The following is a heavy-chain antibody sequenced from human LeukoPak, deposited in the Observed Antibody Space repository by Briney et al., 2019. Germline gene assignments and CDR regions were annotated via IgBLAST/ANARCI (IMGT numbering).Heavy chain of an antibody. CDR2: INRDGSEK. CDR3: ATYDSWSGYNIAY. V-gene: IGHV3-7*03. J-gene: IGHJ4*02. CDR1: GFTLSSRW. Sequence: GGSLRLSCAVSGFTLSSRWMMWVRQAPGEGLEWMTNINRDGSEKNYVDSVKGRFTITRDNAENSLYLQMNSLKVEDSAIYYCATYDSWSGYNIAYWGQGTLVTVSS. D-gene: IGHD3-3*01.